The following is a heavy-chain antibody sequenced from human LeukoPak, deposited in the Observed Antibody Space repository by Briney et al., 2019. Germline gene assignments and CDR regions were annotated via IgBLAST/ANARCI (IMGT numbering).Heavy chain of an antibody. J-gene: IGHJ4*02. CDR1: GGTLSGYA. CDR2: IIPILGIA. D-gene: IGHD6-13*01. V-gene: IGHV1-69*04. Sequence: SVKVSCKASGGTLSGYAISWVRQAPGQGLEWMGRIIPILGIANYAQKFQGRVTITADKSTSTAYMELSSLRSEDTAMYYCARDQDKISPRGSSWSPFDYWGQGTLVTVSS. CDR3: ARDQDKISPRGSSWSPFDY.